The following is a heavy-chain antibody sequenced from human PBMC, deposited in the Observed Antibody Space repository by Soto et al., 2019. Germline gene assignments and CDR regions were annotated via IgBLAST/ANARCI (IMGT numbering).Heavy chain of an antibody. V-gene: IGHV3-53*01. D-gene: IGHD6-19*01. Sequence: EVQLVESGGGLIQPGGSLRLSCAASGFTVSSKYMTWVRQAPGKGLEWVSVIYGGGTTYYADSVKGRFTISRDNSKNTLSLQVYSLRAEDTAVYYCVQTTGWPGFDFWGQGTLVTVSS. J-gene: IGHJ4*02. CDR3: VQTTGWPGFDF. CDR1: GFTVSSKY. CDR2: IYGGGTT.